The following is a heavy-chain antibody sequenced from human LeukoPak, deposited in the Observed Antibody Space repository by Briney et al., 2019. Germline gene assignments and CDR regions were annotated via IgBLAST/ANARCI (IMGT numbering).Heavy chain of an antibody. CDR2: INHSGST. CDR3: ASGRYCSSTSCYSNGPGYYYMDV. Sequence: PSETLSLTCAVYGGSFGGYYWSWIRQPPGKGLEWIGEINHSGSTNYNPSLKSRVTISVDTSKNQFSLKLSSVTAADTAVYYCASGRYCSSTSCYSNGPGYYYMDVWGKGTTVTVSS. J-gene: IGHJ6*03. CDR1: GGSFGGYY. V-gene: IGHV4-34*01. D-gene: IGHD2-2*01.